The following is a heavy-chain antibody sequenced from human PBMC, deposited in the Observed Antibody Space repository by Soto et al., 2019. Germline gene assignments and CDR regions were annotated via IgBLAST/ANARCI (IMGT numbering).Heavy chain of an antibody. CDR1: GFSFEDYA. CDR3: AKDHYGSAIYGMDV. J-gene: IGHJ6*02. Sequence: EVQLVESGGGLVQPGRSLRLCCAASGFSFEDYAMHWVRQAPGKGLEWVSGIAWNSDIIGYADSVKGRFTISRDNGKNSLYLQMISLRPEDTALYYCAKDHYGSAIYGMDVWGQGTTVTVSS. CDR2: IAWNSDII. D-gene: IGHD3-10*01. V-gene: IGHV3-9*01.